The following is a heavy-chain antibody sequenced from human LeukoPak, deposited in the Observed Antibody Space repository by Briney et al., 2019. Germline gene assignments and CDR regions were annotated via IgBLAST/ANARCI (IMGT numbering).Heavy chain of an antibody. J-gene: IGHJ5*02. CDR1: GYTFTSYG. D-gene: IGHD3-3*01. V-gene: IGHV1-18*01. CDR2: ISAYNGNT. CDR3: ARDYDFWSGYYGWFDP. Sequence: ASVKVPCKASGYTFTSYGISWVRQAPGQGLEWMGWISAYNGNTNYAQKLQGRVTMTTDTSTSTAYMELRSLRSDDTAVYYCARDYDFWSGYYGWFDPWGQGTLVTVSS.